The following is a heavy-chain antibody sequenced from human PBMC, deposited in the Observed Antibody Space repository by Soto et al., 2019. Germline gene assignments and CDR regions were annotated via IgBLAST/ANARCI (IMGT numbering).Heavy chain of an antibody. Sequence: SVKVSCKASVGTFSSYAISWVRQAPGQGLEWMGGIIPIFGTANYAQKFQGRVTITADESTSTAYMELRSLRSEGTAVYYCARGVHYDSSGYYYFDWGQGTLVTVSS. CDR3: ARGVHYDSSGYYYFD. D-gene: IGHD3-22*01. CDR1: VGTFSSYA. CDR2: IIPIFGTA. V-gene: IGHV1-69*13. J-gene: IGHJ4*02.